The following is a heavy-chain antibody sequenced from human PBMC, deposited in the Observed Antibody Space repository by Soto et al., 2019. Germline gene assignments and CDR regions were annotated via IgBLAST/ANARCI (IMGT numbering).Heavy chain of an antibody. CDR3: VKGGYCSRTSCSYYYYDGMDV. D-gene: IGHD2-2*03. V-gene: IGHV3-64D*06. J-gene: IGHJ6*02. CDR1: GFSLSSYS. Sequence: GLLRLTCSASGFSLSSYSTGWVRQAPGKGLECVSAISSNGGSTYYADSGKGRFTISRDNSKNTLYLQMRSVRDEDKAVYYCVKGGYCSRTSCSYYYYDGMDVWGQGTTVTVSS. CDR2: ISSNGGST.